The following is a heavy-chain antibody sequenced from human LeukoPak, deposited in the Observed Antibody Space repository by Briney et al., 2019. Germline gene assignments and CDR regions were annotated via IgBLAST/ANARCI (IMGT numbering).Heavy chain of an antibody. D-gene: IGHD3-3*01. CDR1: GGSIISSDYH. CDR3: ARGGSPITIFGVVISWFDP. V-gene: IGHV4-39*07. CDR2: ISYSGNT. Sequence: XXTLSLTCTVSGGSIISSDYHWGWVRQPPGRGLEWIGTISYSGNTNYNPSLKSRVTISVDTSKNQFSLKLSSVTAADTAVYYCARGGSPITIFGVVISWFDPWGQGTLVTVSS. J-gene: IGHJ5*02.